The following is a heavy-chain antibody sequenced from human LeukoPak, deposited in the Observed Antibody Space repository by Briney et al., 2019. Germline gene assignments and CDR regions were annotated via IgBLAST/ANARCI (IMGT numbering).Heavy chain of an antibody. Sequence: SETLSLTCAVYGGSFSGYYWSWIRQPPGKGLEWIGEINHSGSTNYNPSLKSRVTISVDTSKNQFSLKLSSVTAADTAVYYCARRLYDFWSGRLYYFDYRGQGTLVTVSS. V-gene: IGHV4-34*01. CDR1: GGSFSGYY. CDR2: INHSGST. D-gene: IGHD3-3*01. CDR3: ARRLYDFWSGRLYYFDY. J-gene: IGHJ4*02.